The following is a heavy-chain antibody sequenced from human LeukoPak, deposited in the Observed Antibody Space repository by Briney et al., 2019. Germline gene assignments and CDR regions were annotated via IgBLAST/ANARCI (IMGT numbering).Heavy chain of an antibody. Sequence: SETLSLTCAVYGGSFSGYYWSWIRQPPGKGLEWIGEINHSGSTNYNPSLKSRVTISVDTSKNQFSLKLSSVTAADTAVYYCARHFKVVTAISYYFDYWGQGTLVTVSS. D-gene: IGHD2-21*02. CDR1: GGSFSGYY. CDR2: INHSGST. V-gene: IGHV4-34*01. CDR3: ARHFKVVTAISYYFDY. J-gene: IGHJ4*02.